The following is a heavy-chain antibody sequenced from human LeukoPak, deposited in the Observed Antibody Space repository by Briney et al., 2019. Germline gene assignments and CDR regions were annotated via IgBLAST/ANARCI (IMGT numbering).Heavy chain of an antibody. D-gene: IGHD3-3*01. Sequence: KASQTLSLTCTVSGGSISSGSYYWSWIRQPAGKGLEWIGRIYTSGSTNYNPSLKSRVTISVDTSKNQFSLKLSSVTAADTAVYYCAGTLTIFGLFDYWGQGTLVTVSS. CDR2: IYTSGST. J-gene: IGHJ4*02. V-gene: IGHV4-61*02. CDR3: AGTLTIFGLFDY. CDR1: GGSISSGSYY.